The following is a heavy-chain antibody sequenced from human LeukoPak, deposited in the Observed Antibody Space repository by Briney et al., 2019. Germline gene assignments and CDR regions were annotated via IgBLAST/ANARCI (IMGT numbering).Heavy chain of an antibody. Sequence: PGGSLRLSCAATGFTVSSNYMSWVRQAPGKGLEWVSVIYSGGSTYYADSVKGRFTISRDNAKNSLYLQMNSLRAEDTAVYYCARRKPYYYGSGSYYLHGMDVWGKGTTVTISS. V-gene: IGHV3-66*04. J-gene: IGHJ6*04. CDR2: IYSGGST. D-gene: IGHD3-10*01. CDR3: ARRKPYYYGSGSYYLHGMDV. CDR1: GFTVSSNY.